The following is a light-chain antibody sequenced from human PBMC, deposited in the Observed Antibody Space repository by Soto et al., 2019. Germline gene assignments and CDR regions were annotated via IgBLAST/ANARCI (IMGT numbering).Light chain of an antibody. CDR1: QSLTSNY. CDR3: QEYGSSRT. V-gene: IGKV3-20*01. CDR2: GAY. J-gene: IGKJ1*01. Sequence: EIVLTQSPGTLSLSPGERATLSCRASQSLTSNYLAWYQQKPGQAPRLLIYGAYNRATGIPDRFSGSGSGTDFTLTISRLEPEDFAVYFCQEYGSSRTFGLGTKVEIK.